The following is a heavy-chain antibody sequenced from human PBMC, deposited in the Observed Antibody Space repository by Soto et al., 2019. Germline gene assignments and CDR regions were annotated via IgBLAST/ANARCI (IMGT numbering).Heavy chain of an antibody. CDR3: SRPDPFTPAGPH. CDR1: GDSITSSYW. Sequence: QIQLQESGPGLVQPSGTLSLTCAVSGDSITSSYWSWLRQPPGKGLEWIADIHHSGVTNYNPSLKSRVIISLDRSKNRFSLQLNSMTAADTAVYYCSRPDPFTPAGPHWGQGILVTVSS. CDR2: IHHSGVT. V-gene: IGHV4-4*02. D-gene: IGHD2-2*01. J-gene: IGHJ4*02.